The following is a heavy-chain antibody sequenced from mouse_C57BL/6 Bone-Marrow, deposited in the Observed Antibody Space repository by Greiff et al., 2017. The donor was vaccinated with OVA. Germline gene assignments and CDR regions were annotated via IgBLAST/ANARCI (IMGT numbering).Heavy chain of an antibody. CDR3: ARYDGYYVYFDV. J-gene: IGHJ1*03. CDR1: GYTFTNYW. V-gene: IGHV1-63*01. D-gene: IGHD2-3*01. Sequence: QVQLKESGAELVRPGTSVKMSCKASGYTFTNYWIGWAKQRPGHGLEWIGDIYPGGGYTNYNEKFKGKATLTADKSSSTAYMQFSSLTSEDSAIYYCARYDGYYVYFDVWGTGTTVTVSS. CDR2: IYPGGGYT.